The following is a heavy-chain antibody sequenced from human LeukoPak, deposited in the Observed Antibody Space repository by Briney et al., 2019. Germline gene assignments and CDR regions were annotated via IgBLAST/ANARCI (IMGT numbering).Heavy chain of an antibody. V-gene: IGHV1-18*01. D-gene: IGHD3-22*01. J-gene: IGHJ4*02. CDR3: ARVYYYDSSGYYTSSADY. CDR1: GYTFTSYG. Sequence: VASVEVSCKASGYTFTSYGISWVRQAPGQGLEWMGWISAYNGNTNYAQKLQGRVTMTTDTSTSTAYMELRSLRSDDTAVYYCARVYYYDSSGYYTSSADYWGQGTLVTVSS. CDR2: ISAYNGNT.